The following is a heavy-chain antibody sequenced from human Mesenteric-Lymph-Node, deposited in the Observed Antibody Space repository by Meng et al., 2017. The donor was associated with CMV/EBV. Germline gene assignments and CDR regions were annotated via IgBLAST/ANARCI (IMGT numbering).Heavy chain of an antibody. Sequence: GGSLRLSCAASGFTFSSYAMHWVRQAPGKGLEWVAVISYDGSNKYYADSVKGRFTISRDNSKNTLYLQMNSLRAEGTAVYYCARMYYYDSSGYYGPFDYWGQGTLVTVSS. V-gene: IGHV3-30-3*01. CDR1: GFTFSSYA. CDR3: ARMYYYDSSGYYGPFDY. D-gene: IGHD3-22*01. J-gene: IGHJ4*02. CDR2: ISYDGSNK.